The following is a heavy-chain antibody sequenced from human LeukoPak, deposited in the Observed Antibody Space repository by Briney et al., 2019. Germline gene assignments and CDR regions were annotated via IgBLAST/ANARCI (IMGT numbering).Heavy chain of an antibody. J-gene: IGHJ4*02. CDR3: ARSPRRVPAAIRNGYFDY. D-gene: IGHD2-2*02. Sequence: SETLSPTCAVYGGSFSGYYWSWIRQPPGKGLEWIGEINHSGSTNYNPSLKSRVTISVDTSKNQFSLKLSSVTAADTAVYYCARSPRRVPAAIRNGYFDYWGQGTLVTVSS. V-gene: IGHV4-34*01. CDR1: GGSFSGYY. CDR2: INHSGST.